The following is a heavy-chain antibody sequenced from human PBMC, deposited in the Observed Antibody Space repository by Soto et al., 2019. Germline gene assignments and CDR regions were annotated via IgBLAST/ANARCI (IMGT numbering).Heavy chain of an antibody. CDR1: GDSVSSNSAA. CDR2: TYYRSKWYN. D-gene: IGHD3-10*01. Sequence: PSPTHSLTCAISGDSVSSNSAAWNWIRQSPSRGFEWLGRTYYRSKWYNDYAVSVKSRITINPDTSKNQFSLQLNSVTPEDTAVYYCARTTMVRGVIITYWFDPWGQGTLVTVSS. V-gene: IGHV6-1*01. J-gene: IGHJ5*02. CDR3: ARTTMVRGVIITYWFDP.